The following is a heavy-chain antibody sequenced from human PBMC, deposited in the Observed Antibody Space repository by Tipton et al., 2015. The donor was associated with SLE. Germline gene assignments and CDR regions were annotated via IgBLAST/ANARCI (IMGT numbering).Heavy chain of an antibody. D-gene: IGHD2-8*02. CDR2: IYYMGTT. V-gene: IGHV4-39*07. CDR1: GGSISSRSYY. Sequence: TLSLTCTVSGGSISSRSYYWGWIRQPPGKGLEYIGSIYYMGTTYYNPSPKSRITISADTSKNQFSLKLTSVTAADTAVYYCARGSYWHPSLYDSWGQGTLVTVSS. CDR3: ARGSYWHPSLYDS. J-gene: IGHJ4*02.